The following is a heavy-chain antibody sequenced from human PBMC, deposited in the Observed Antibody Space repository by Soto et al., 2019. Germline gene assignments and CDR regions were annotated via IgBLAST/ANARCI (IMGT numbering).Heavy chain of an antibody. Sequence: SGPTLVKPTQTLTLTCTFSGFSLSTSGVGVGWIRQPPGKALEWLALIYWNDDKRYSPSLKSRLTITKDTSKNQVVLTMTNMDPVDTATYYCAHRPNPMYSSSSWFDPWGQGTLVTVSS. D-gene: IGHD6-6*01. J-gene: IGHJ5*02. CDR3: AHRPNPMYSSSSWFDP. V-gene: IGHV2-5*01. CDR1: GFSLSTSGVG. CDR2: IYWNDDK.